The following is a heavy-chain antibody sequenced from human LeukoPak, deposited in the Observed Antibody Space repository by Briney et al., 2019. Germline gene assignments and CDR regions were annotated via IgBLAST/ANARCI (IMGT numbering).Heavy chain of an antibody. CDR1: KFAFSSYA. CDR2: ISGGGGNT. V-gene: IGHV3-23*01. J-gene: IGHJ4*02. CDR3: VRNLAVAGTCFDS. Sequence: GGSLRLSCAASKFAFSSYAMSWVRQAPGKGLEWVSAISGGGGNTYYADSVKGRFTISRDNSKNTLYLQMNSLRAEDTAVYYCVRNLAVAGTCFDSWGQGTLVTVSS. D-gene: IGHD6-19*01.